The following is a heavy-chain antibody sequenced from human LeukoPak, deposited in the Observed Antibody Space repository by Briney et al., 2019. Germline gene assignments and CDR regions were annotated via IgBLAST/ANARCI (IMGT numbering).Heavy chain of an antibody. CDR3: AARAGQVYYDSSGPLDY. Sequence: SVKVSXKASGFTFTSSAMQWVRQARGQRLEWIGWIVVGSGNTNYAQKFQERVTITRDMSTSTAYMELSSLRSEDTAVYYCAARAGQVYYDSSGPLDYWGQGTLVTVSS. D-gene: IGHD3-22*01. CDR2: IVVGSGNT. CDR1: GFTFTSSA. J-gene: IGHJ4*02. V-gene: IGHV1-58*02.